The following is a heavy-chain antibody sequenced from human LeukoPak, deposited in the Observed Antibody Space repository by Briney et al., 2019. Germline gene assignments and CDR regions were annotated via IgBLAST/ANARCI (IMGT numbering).Heavy chain of an antibody. CDR2: IYTSGST. Sequence: PSETLSLTCTVSGCSISSYYWSWIRQPAGKGLEWIGRIYTSGSTNYNPSLKSRVTMSVDTSKNQFSLKLSSVTAADTAVYYCAREYYGSGSYYTWENYFDYWGQGTLVTVSS. D-gene: IGHD3-10*01. V-gene: IGHV4-4*07. CDR1: GCSISSYY. J-gene: IGHJ4*02. CDR3: AREYYGSGSYYTWENYFDY.